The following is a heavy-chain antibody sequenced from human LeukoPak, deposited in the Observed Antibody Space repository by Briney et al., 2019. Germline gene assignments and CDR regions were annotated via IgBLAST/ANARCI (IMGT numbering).Heavy chain of an antibody. CDR1: GDTFQTYS. Sequence: SVKVSCKSSGDTFQTYSISWVRQAPGQGLEWMGDIVPMFGIANYTQRFQDRVTMTADSSTNTAYLEVRSLKFEDTAVYYCAREVAVHHPAFGDWGQGTLVIVSS. CDR2: IVPMFGIA. J-gene: IGHJ4*02. CDR3: AREVAVHHPAFGD. D-gene: IGHD3-10*01. V-gene: IGHV1-69*10.